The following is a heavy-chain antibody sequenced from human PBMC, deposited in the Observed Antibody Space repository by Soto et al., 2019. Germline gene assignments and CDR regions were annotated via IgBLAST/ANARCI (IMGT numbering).Heavy chain of an antibody. J-gene: IGHJ4*02. D-gene: IGHD3-9*01. CDR2: IRNKANSYTA. CDR3: VRAGTGYQLDY. Sequence: GSLRLSCAASGFTFSDHYMDWVRQASGKGLEWVGRIRNKANSYTAEYAASVKGRFAVSRDDSKNSVYLQMNSLKIEDTALYYCVRAGTGYQLDYWGQGTLVPVSS. V-gene: IGHV3-72*01. CDR1: GFTFSDHY.